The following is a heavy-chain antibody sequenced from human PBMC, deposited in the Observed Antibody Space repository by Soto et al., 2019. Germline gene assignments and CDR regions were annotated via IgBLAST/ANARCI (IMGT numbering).Heavy chain of an antibody. D-gene: IGHD6-6*01. V-gene: IGHV4-30-4*01. Sequence: QVQLQESGPGLVKPSQTLSLTCTVSGGSISSGDYYWSWIRQPPGKGLEWIGYIYHSGSTYYNPSIKSRVTISVNTSKNQFSLKLSSVTAADTAVYYCASERPDGARLDPWGQGTLVTVSS. CDR2: IYHSGST. CDR1: GGSISSGDYY. J-gene: IGHJ5*02. CDR3: ASERPDGARLDP.